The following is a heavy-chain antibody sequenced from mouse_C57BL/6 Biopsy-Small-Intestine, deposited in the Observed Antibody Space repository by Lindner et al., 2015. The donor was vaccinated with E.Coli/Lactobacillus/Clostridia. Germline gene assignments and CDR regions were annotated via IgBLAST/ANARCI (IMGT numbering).Heavy chain of an antibody. CDR3: ARQGPRGDLDY. J-gene: IGHJ3*01. CDR2: IKLNSGET. V-gene: IGHV1-72*04. CDR1: GYIFTSDYY. Sequence: SVKVSCKSSGYIFTSDYYIHWVRQAPGQGLESMGRIKLNSGETNYAQNFQGRVSMTRDPSISTVFMEMSRLRPDDTAVYYCARQGPRGDLDYWGQGTLVTVSA.